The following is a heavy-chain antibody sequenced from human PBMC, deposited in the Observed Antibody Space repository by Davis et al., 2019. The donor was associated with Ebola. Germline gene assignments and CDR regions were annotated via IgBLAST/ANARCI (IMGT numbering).Heavy chain of an antibody. J-gene: IGHJ6*03. CDR2: VDHEDDDP. CDR1: GFTFSDYY. D-gene: IGHD3-10*01. V-gene: IGHV1-69-2*01. Sequence: ASVKVSCKVSGFTFSDYYIHWVRQTPTKGLEWMGLVDHEDDDPIYAEKFRDRITLSADRSTDTAYMEMTSLTSEDSAVYYCASSDDTSGTFRFYYYMDVWGKGATVTVSS. CDR3: ASSDDTSGTFRFYYYMDV.